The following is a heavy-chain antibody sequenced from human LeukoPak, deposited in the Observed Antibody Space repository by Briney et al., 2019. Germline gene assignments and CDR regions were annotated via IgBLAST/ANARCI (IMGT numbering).Heavy chain of an antibody. CDR1: GFTFSNYG. CDR2: ISFDGSQK. V-gene: IGHV3-33*01. J-gene: IGHJ4*02. CDR3: ARYPPLNPTVTTLFDY. Sequence: GGSLRLSCAASGFTFSNYGMHWVRQAPGKGLEWVALISFDGSQKYYADSVKGRFTISRDNSKSTVYLQMNSLRVEDAAVYYCARYPPLNPTVTTLFDYWGQGTLVTVSS. D-gene: IGHD4-17*01.